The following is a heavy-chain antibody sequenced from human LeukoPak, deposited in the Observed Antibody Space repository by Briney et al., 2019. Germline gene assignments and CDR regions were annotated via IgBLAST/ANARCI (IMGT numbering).Heavy chain of an antibody. CDR1: GGSISSYY. CDR3: ARDAGYSSSWRNYYYMDV. D-gene: IGHD6-13*01. V-gene: IGHV4-4*07. CDR2: IYTSGST. Sequence: PSETLSLTCTVSGGSISSYYWSWIRQPAGKGLEWIGRIYTSGSTNYNPSLKSRVTMSVDTSKNQLSLKLSSVTAADTAVYYCARDAGYSSSWRNYYYMDVWGKGTTVTVSS. J-gene: IGHJ6*03.